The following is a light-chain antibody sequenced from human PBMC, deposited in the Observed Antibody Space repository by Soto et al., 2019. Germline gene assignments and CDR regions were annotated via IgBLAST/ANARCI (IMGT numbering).Light chain of an antibody. Sequence: DIQMTQSPSSLSASVGDRVTIPCRASQSVSTYLNWYQQKPGKAPQLLIYAASSLQSGVPSRFSGSGSGTDFTLTISGLQPEDIATYYCQQSYSIPATFGGGTKVEIK. CDR1: QSVSTY. CDR3: QQSYSIPAT. V-gene: IGKV1-39*01. CDR2: AAS. J-gene: IGKJ4*01.